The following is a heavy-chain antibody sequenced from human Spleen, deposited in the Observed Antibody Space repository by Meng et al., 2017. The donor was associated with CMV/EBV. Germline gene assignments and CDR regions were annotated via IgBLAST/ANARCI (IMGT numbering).Heavy chain of an antibody. D-gene: IGHD3-10*01. Sequence: GSVSGYHWNWIRQPPGKGLEWIGEITRSGSTNHNPSLESRVTISVDTSKNQFSLKLSSVTAADTAVYFCARYYGSGTYSDRYYFDYWGQGTLVTVSS. CDR2: ITRSGST. J-gene: IGHJ4*02. V-gene: IGHV4-34*01. CDR1: GSVSGYH. CDR3: ARYYGSGTYSDRYYFDY.